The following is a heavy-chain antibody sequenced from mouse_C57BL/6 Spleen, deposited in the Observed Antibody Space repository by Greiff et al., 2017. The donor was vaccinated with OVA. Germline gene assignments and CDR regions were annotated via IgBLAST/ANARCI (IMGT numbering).Heavy chain of an antibody. J-gene: IGHJ4*01. CDR2: IYPRDGST. D-gene: IGHD1-1*01. CDR1: GYTFTSYV. V-gene: IGHV1-85*01. Sequence: VQLQQSGPELVKPGASVKLSCKASGYTFTSYVINWVKQRPGQGLEWIGWIYPRDGSTKYNEKFKGKATLTVDTSSSTAYMELHSLTSEDSAVYFCAVVGPYYAMDYWGQGTSVTVSS. CDR3: AVVGPYYAMDY.